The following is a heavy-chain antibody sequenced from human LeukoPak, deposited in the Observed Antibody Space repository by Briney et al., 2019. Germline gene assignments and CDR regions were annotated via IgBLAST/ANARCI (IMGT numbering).Heavy chain of an antibody. V-gene: IGHV1-18*04. CDR2: ISAYNGNT. CDR1: GYTFTGYY. Sequence: ASVKVSCKASGYTFTGYYMHWVRQAPGQGLEWMGRISAYNGNTNYAQKLQGRVTMTTDTSTSTAYMELRSLRSDDTAVYYCARVVLGQDYYYYYYMDVWGKGTTVTISS. J-gene: IGHJ6*03. D-gene: IGHD4/OR15-4a*01. CDR3: ARVVLGQDYYYYYYMDV.